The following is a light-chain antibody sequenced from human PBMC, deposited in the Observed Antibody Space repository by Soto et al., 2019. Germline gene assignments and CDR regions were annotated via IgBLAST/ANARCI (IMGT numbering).Light chain of an antibody. J-gene: IGKJ4*01. CDR1: QSISSH. CDR2: AAS. Sequence: QMTQSPSSLFASVGDRVTITCRASQSISSHLNWYQQKVGQTPRLLIYAASTLQSAVPPRFSCSGSGTEFTLTISGLQREDFATYYCQQSHSAPLTFGGGTKIQI. V-gene: IGKV1-39*01. CDR3: QQSHSAPLT.